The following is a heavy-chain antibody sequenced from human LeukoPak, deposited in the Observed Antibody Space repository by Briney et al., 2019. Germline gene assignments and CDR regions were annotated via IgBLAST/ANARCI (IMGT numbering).Heavy chain of an antibody. CDR1: GYSFTNYW. V-gene: IGHV5-51*01. J-gene: IGHJ6*02. CDR3: ARHRHCSGGSCYGRYGMDV. Sequence: GETLKISCKASGYSFTNYWIGWVRQMPGKGLEWMGIIFPDDSDTRYSPSFQGQVTISADKSISTAYLQWSSLKASDTAIYYCARHRHCSGGSCYGRYGMDVWGQGTTVTVSS. D-gene: IGHD2-15*01. CDR2: IFPDDSDT.